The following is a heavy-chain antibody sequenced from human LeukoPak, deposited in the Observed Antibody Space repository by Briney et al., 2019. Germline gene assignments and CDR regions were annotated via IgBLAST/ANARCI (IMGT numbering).Heavy chain of an antibody. CDR1: GFTFSSYA. CDR3: AREGNTADAFDI. Sequence: PGGSLRLSCAASGFTFSSYAMSWVRQAPGKGLEWVSAISGSGGSTYYADSVKGRFTISRDNAKNSLYLQMNSLRAEDTAVYYCAREGNTADAFDIWGQGTMVTVSS. V-gene: IGHV3-23*01. CDR2: ISGSGGST. J-gene: IGHJ3*02. D-gene: IGHD5-18*01.